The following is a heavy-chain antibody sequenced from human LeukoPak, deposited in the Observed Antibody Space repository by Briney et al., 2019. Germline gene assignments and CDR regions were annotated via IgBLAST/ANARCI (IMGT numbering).Heavy chain of an antibody. CDR2: INPSGGST. D-gene: IGHD5-18*01. CDR1: GYTFTSYC. CDR3: AREKEKYTAMVTGGYGLDY. V-gene: IGHV1-46*01. J-gene: IGHJ4*02. Sequence: ASVKVSCKASGYTFTSYCMHWVRQALGQGLEWMGIINPSGGSTSYAQKFQGRVTMTRDTSTSTVYMELSSLRSEDTAVYYCAREKEKYTAMVTGGYGLDYWGQGTLVTVSS.